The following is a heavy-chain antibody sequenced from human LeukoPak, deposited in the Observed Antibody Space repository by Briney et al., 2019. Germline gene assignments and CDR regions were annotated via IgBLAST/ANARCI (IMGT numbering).Heavy chain of an antibody. V-gene: IGHV6-1*01. J-gene: IGHJ6*03. D-gene: IGHD6-13*01. Sequence: SQTLSLTCAISGDSVSSNSGAWNWIRQSPSRGLEWLGRTYYRTKWYNDYAVSVKSRITIKPDTSKNQFSLQLNSVTPEDTAVYYCARGHSSSWYYYYYYMDVWGKGTTVTVSS. CDR3: ARGHSSSWYYYYYYMDV. CDR2: TYYRTKWYN. CDR1: GDSVSSNSGA.